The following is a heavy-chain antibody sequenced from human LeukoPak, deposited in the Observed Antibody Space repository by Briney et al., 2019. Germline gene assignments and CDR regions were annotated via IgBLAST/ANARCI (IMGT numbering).Heavy chain of an antibody. J-gene: IGHJ4*02. V-gene: IGHV3-23*01. CDR2: ISGSGDAT. D-gene: IGHD3-22*01. CDR3: AKGRYDSSGFNWAA. CDR1: GFTFTSYG. Sequence: PGGSLRLSCVASGFTFTSYGMSWVRQAPGKRLEWVSGISGSGDATYYADSVKGRFTISRDNSKNTLYLQMNSLRAEETAVYYCAKGRYDSSGFNWAAWGQGTLVTVSS.